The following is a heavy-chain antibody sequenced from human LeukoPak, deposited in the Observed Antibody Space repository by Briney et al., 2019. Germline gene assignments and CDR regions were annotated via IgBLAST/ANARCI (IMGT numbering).Heavy chain of an antibody. J-gene: IGHJ4*02. Sequence: GGSLRLSCAASGFTFSNYWMHWVRQAPGKGLVWVSRLNADGNSITYADSVRGRFTISRDNAKNSLYLQMNSLRAEDTALYYCASGGIYYGAAFDFWGQGTLVTVSS. CDR2: LNADGNSI. V-gene: IGHV3-74*01. D-gene: IGHD1-26*01. CDR3: ASGGIYYGAAFDF. CDR1: GFTFSNYW.